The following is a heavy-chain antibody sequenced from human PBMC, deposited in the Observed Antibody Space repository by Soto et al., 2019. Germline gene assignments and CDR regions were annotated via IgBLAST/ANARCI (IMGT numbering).Heavy chain of an antibody. Sequence: QVQLLESGPGLVKPSQTLSLTCSVSGDSISTVDYFWAWVRQPPGQALEYIGYIYKSATTYYNPSFEIRVAISLDTSKSQFSLNVTSLTAADTAVYFCARGRYCLTGSCFPNWFDSWGQGTLVTVSS. J-gene: IGHJ5*01. CDR2: IYKSATT. V-gene: IGHV4-30-4*01. CDR1: GDSISTVDYF. CDR3: ARGRYCLTGSCFPNWFDS. D-gene: IGHD2-15*01.